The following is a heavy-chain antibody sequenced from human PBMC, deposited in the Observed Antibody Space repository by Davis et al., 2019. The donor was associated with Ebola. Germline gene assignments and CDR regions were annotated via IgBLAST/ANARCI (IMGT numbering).Heavy chain of an antibody. CDR2: IYQGVGT. CDR1: GGSISSSSYY. J-gene: IGHJ5*02. Sequence: GSLRLSCTVSGGSISSSSYYWGWIRQPPGKGLEWIGDIYQGVGTNYNPSLQSRVTISVDTSKNQFSLKLSSVTAADTAVYYCARHAVLIVLMVYAPAWFDPWGQGTLVTVSS. CDR3: ARHAVLIVLMVYAPAWFDP. D-gene: IGHD2-8*01. V-gene: IGHV4-39*01.